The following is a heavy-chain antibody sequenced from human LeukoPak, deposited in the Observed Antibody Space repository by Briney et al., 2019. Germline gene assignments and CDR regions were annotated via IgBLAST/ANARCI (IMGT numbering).Heavy chain of an antibody. V-gene: IGHV3-20*04. Sequence: GRSLRLSCAASGFTFSSYGMSWVRQAPGKGLEWVSGINWNGGSTGYADSVKGRFTISRDNAKNSLYLQMNSLRAEDTALYYCAREGVPSSSSDSYYMDVWGKGTTVTVSS. J-gene: IGHJ6*03. CDR2: INWNGGST. CDR1: GFTFSSYG. D-gene: IGHD6-6*01. CDR3: AREGVPSSSSDSYYMDV.